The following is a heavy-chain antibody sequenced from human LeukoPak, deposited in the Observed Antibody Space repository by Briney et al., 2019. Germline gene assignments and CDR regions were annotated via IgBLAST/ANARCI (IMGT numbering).Heavy chain of an antibody. J-gene: IGHJ4*02. D-gene: IGHD6-13*01. V-gene: IGHV3-23*01. CDR3: AKDLFGIAAAGNFDY. Sequence: HPGGSLRLSCAASGFTFSSYAMSWVRQAPGKGLEWVSAISGSGGSPYYADSVKGRFTISRDNSKNTLYLQMNSLRAEDTAVYYCAKDLFGIAAAGNFDYWGQGTLVTVSS. CDR1: GFTFSSYA. CDR2: ISGSGGSP.